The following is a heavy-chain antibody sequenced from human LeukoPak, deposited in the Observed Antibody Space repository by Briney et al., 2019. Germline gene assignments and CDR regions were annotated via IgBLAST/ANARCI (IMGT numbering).Heavy chain of an antibody. CDR1: GFTFSIYA. D-gene: IGHD3-3*01. CDR3: AKRYYDFPLDY. Sequence: GGSLRLSCAASGFTFSIYAMNWVRQAPGKGLEWVSSISANGGETHYADSVKGRFTISRDNSKNTLSLQINNPRVEDTAVYYCAKRYYDFPLDYWGQGTLVTVSS. V-gene: IGHV3-23*01. CDR2: ISANGGET. J-gene: IGHJ4*02.